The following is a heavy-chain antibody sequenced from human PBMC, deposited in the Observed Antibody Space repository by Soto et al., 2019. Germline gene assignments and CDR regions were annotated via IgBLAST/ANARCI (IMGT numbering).Heavy chain of an antibody. V-gene: IGHV3-53*01. CDR3: ARSNDFWGGDCGDHCYYYGMDV. CDR2: IYRGGST. CDR1: GFTVSSNY. D-gene: IGHD3-3*01. Sequence: PGGSLRLSCTASGFTVSSNYMSWVRQAPGKGLEWVSVIYRGGSTYYADSVKGRFTISRDNSKNTLSLQMNSLRAEDTAVYYCARSNDFWGGDCGDHCYYYGMDVWGQGTTVTVSS. J-gene: IGHJ6*02.